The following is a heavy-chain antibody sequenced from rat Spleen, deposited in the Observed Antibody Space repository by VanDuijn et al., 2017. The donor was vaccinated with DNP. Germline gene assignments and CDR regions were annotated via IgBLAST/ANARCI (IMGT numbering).Heavy chain of an antibody. CDR1: GFTFSDYN. V-gene: IGHV5-7*01. Sequence: EVQLVESGGGLVQPGRSLKLSCAASGFTFSDYNMAWVRQAPKKGLEWVATISYDGNSTYYRDSVKGRFTVSRDNVKSTLYLQMDSLRSEDTATYYCARPDYWGQGVMVTVSS. CDR3: ARPDY. CDR2: ISYDGNST. J-gene: IGHJ2*01.